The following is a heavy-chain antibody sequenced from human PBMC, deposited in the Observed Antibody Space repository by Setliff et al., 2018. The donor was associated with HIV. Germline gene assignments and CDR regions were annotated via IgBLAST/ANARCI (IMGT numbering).Heavy chain of an antibody. D-gene: IGHD3-16*01. CDR3: VRGKRYAYTSGGLDV. CDR1: GFTFSNSW. J-gene: IGHJ6*02. Sequence: PGGSLRLSCAASGFTFSNSWMTWVRQAPGKELEWLGRIKKSSDGGKTDDASPVKGRFTISRDDSKNTLYLQMNSLGVEDTAIYFCVRGKRYAYTSGGLDVWGQGTTVTVSS. V-gene: IGHV3-15*01. CDR2: IKKSSDGGKT.